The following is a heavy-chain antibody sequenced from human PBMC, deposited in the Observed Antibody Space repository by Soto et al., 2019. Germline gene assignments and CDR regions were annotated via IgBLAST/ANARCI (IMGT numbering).Heavy chain of an antibody. CDR3: AKDRMGASGWFDL. Sequence: EVQLVESGGGLVQPGGSLRLSCAASGFAFSSYTMNWVRRAPGKGLEWVSGVSGNGGNTYYTDSVKGRFTISRDTSKNTLYLQMNSLRVDDTAVYYCAKDRMGASGWFDLCGQGTLVTVSS. D-gene: IGHD1-26*01. V-gene: IGHV3-23*04. CDR1: GFAFSSYT. J-gene: IGHJ5*02. CDR2: VSGNGGNT.